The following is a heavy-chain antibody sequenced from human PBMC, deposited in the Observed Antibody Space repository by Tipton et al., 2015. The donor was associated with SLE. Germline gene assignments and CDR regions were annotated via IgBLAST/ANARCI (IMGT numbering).Heavy chain of an antibody. CDR1: GFSLGLYD. J-gene: IGHJ5*02. V-gene: IGHV3-30*02. D-gene: IGHD6-19*01. CDR2: IRNDGSHK. Sequence: SGFSLGLYDMHWVRQAPGKGLEWVAFIRNDGSHKYHGDSVKGRFTISRDNSENTLYLQMNSLRPEDTAVYYCAKGEQWPNWFDPWGQGTLVIVSS. CDR3: AKGEQWPNWFDP.